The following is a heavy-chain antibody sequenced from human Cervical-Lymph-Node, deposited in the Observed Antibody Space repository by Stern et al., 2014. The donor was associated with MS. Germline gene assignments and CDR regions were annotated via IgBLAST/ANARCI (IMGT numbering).Heavy chain of an antibody. CDR2: IYPGNSDT. V-gene: IGHV5-51*03. J-gene: IGHJ5*02. Sequence: VQLVESGAEVTKPGESLKISCKGSEYNFNTHWIAWVRQMPGQGLEWLGNIYPGNSDTRYNPSLQGQVSIAADKSITTAYLHFSSLKASDSAMYFCARHGGPNWNHEAHNWFDPWGQGTLVTVSS. D-gene: IGHD1-14*01. CDR1: EYNFNTHW. CDR3: ARHGGPNWNHEAHNWFDP.